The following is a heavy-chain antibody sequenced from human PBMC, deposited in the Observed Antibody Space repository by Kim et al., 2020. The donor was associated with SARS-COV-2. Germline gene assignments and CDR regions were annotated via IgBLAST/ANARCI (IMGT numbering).Heavy chain of an antibody. Sequence: YYADSVKGRFTIFRDNAKNSLYLQMSSLRAEDTAIYYCARDWGGGAGFDCWGQGTLVTVSS. V-gene: IGHV3-48*03. D-gene: IGHD3-16*01. CDR3: ARDWGGGAGFDC. J-gene: IGHJ4*02.